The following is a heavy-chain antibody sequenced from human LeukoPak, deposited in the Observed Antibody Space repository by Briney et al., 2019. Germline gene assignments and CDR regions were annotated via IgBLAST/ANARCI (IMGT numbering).Heavy chain of an antibody. CDR3: ARDRGGTGDFDY. CDR2: INAGNGDT. CDR1: GYTFISYA. V-gene: IGHV1-3*01. D-gene: IGHD1-1*01. Sequence: ASVKVSCKASGYTFISYAMHWVRRAPGQRLEWMGWINAGNGDTKHSQKFQGRVTIARDTSASTVYMELSSLRPEDTAVYYCARDRGGTGDFDYWGQGTLVTVSS. J-gene: IGHJ4*02.